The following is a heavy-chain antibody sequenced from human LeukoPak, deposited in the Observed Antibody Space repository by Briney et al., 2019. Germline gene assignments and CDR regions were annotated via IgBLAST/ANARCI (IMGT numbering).Heavy chain of an antibody. J-gene: IGHJ4*02. CDR2: ISSSSSTI. Sequence: GGSLRLSCAASGFTFSSYSMNWVRQAPGKGLEWVSYISSSSSTIYYADSVKGRFTISRDNAKNSLYLQMNSLTTEDTAMYYCTRGGLVIRFDYWGQGTLVTVSS. CDR1: GFTFSSYS. V-gene: IGHV3-48*01. CDR3: TRGGLVIRFDY. D-gene: IGHD3/OR15-3a*01.